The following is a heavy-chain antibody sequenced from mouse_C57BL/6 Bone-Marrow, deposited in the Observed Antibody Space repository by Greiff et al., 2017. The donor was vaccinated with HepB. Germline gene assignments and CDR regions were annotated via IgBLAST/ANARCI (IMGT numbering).Heavy chain of an antibody. Sequence: VQLKESGAELVRPGTSVKMSCKASGYTFTNYWIGWAKQRPGHGLEWIGDIYPGGGYTNYNEKFKGKATLTADKSSSTAYMQFSSLTSEDSAIYYCESAYPTGYFDYWGQGTTLTVSS. J-gene: IGHJ2*01. CDR2: IYPGGGYT. CDR1: GYTFTNYW. V-gene: IGHV1-63*01. CDR3: ESAYPTGYFDY. D-gene: IGHD2-10*01.